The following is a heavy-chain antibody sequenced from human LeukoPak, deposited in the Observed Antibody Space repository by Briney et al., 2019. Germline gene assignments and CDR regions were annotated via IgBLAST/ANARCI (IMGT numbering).Heavy chain of an antibody. CDR3: ARDPGYSSGWYRNYYYYGMDV. V-gene: IGHV4-59*01. CDR1: GGSISSYY. J-gene: IGHJ6*02. D-gene: IGHD6-19*01. CDR2: IYYSGST. Sequence: SVTLSLTCTVSGGSISSYYWSWIRQPPGKGLEWIGYIYYSGSTNYNPSLKSRVTISVDTSKNQFSLKLSSVTAADTAVYYCARDPGYSSGWYRNYYYYGMDVWGQGTTITVSS.